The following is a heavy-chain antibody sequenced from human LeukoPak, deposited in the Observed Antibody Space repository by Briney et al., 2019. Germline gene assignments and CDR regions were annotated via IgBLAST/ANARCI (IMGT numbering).Heavy chain of an antibody. CDR1: GYTFTSYD. Sequence: ASVKVSCKASGYTFTSYDINWVRQATGQGLEWMGWMNPNSGNTGYAQKFQGRVTMTRDTSTSTVYMELSSLRSEDTAVYYCAREPVGGDRNFDYWGQGTLVTVSS. J-gene: IGHJ4*02. CDR2: MNPNSGNT. D-gene: IGHD2-21*01. V-gene: IGHV1-8*01. CDR3: AREPVGGDRNFDY.